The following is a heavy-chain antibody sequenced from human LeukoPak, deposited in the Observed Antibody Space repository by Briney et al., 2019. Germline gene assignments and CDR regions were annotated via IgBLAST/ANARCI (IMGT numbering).Heavy chain of an antibody. D-gene: IGHD1-26*01. CDR1: GGSISSYY. CDR3: ARTGYGRDYYGMDV. Sequence: SETLSLTCTVSGGSISSYYWSWLRQPPGKGLQWIGYIHYTGSTNYNPSLKSRVTISIDTPKNQVSLRVTSVTAADTAVYYCARTGYGRDYYGMDVWGQGTTVTVSS. CDR2: IHYTGST. J-gene: IGHJ6*02. V-gene: IGHV4-59*01.